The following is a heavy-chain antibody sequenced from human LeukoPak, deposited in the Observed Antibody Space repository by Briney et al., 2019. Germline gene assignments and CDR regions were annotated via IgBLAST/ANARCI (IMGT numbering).Heavy chain of an antibody. CDR2: IYYSGST. CDR1: GGSISSYY. Sequence: PSETLSLTCTVSGGSISSYYWSWIRQPPGKGLEWIGYIYYSGSTYYNPSLKSRVTISVDTSKNQFSLKLSSVTAADTAVYYCARGPGIYSGYAFFDYWGQGTLVTVSS. J-gene: IGHJ4*02. V-gene: IGHV4-59*12. D-gene: IGHD5-12*01. CDR3: ARGPGIYSGYAFFDY.